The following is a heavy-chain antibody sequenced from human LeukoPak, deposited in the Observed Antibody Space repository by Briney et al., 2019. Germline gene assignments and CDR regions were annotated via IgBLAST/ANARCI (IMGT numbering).Heavy chain of an antibody. J-gene: IGHJ4*02. CDR1: GGSLSSTAW. V-gene: IGHV4-4*02. CDR2: VYHSGGT. D-gene: IGHD6-13*01. CDR3: ARDLGSSWFEPLDY. Sequence: SETLSLTCAVPGGSLSSTAWWSWVRQPPGKGLEWIGEVYHSGGTNYNSFLKSRVTISVDKSKNQFSLKLTSATAADTAANNCARDLGSSWFEPLDYWGQGILVIVSS.